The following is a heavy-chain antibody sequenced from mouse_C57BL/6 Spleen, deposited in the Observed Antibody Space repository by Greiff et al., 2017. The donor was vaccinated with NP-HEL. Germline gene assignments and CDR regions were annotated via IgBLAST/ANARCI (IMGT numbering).Heavy chain of an antibody. CDR1: GFTFSSYA. V-gene: IGHV5-4*01. D-gene: IGHD2-2*01. J-gene: IGHJ3*01. CDR2: ISDGGSYT. CDR3: ARDDGYDQRAWFAY. Sequence: VQLKESGGGLVKPGGSLKLSCAASGFTFSSYAMSWVRQTPEKRLEWVATISDGGSYTSYPDNVKGRFTISRDNAKNHLYLQMSHLKSEDTAMYYCARDDGYDQRAWFAYWGQGTLVTVSA.